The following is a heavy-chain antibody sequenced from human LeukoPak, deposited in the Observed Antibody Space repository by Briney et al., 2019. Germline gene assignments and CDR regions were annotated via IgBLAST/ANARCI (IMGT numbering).Heavy chain of an antibody. CDR1: GFTFSSYG. CDR2: ISYDGSNK. CDR3: ARDDSSSKYYYYYMDV. D-gene: IGHD6-6*01. J-gene: IGHJ6*03. V-gene: IGHV3-30*19. Sequence: PGGSLRLSCAASGFTFSSYGMHWVRQAPGKGLEWVAVISYDGSNKYYADSVKGRFTISRDNSKNTLYLQMNSLRAEDTAVYYCARDDSSSKYYYYYMDVWGKGTTVTVSS.